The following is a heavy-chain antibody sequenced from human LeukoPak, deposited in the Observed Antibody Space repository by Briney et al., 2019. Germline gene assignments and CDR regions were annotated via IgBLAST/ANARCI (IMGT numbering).Heavy chain of an antibody. Sequence: ASVKVSCKASGYTFTGYYMHWVRQAPGQGLEWMGWINPNSGGTNYAQKFQGRVTMTRDTSISTAYMKLSRLRSDDTAVYYCARDLRRHWYYYGSGSPTQSDYWGQGTLVTVSS. CDR1: GYTFTGYY. CDR2: INPNSGGT. D-gene: IGHD3-10*01. CDR3: ARDLRRHWYYYGSGSPTQSDY. J-gene: IGHJ4*02. V-gene: IGHV1-2*02.